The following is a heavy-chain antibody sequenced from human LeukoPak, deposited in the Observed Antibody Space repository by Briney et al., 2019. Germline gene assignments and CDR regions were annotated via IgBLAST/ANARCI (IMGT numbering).Heavy chain of an antibody. CDR2: ISNSGGGT. D-gene: IGHD6-19*01. CDR1: VFTFSSYA. V-gene: IGHV3-23*01. Sequence: GGSLRLSCAASVFTFSSYAVSCVRQAPGKGLEWVSAISNSGGGTYYADSVKGRFTISRDNSKNTLYLQMNSLSTEDTAVYYCAKTTTGYSSGRYPGWPVDYWGQGTLVTVSS. CDR3: AKTTTGYSSGRYPGWPVDY. J-gene: IGHJ4*02.